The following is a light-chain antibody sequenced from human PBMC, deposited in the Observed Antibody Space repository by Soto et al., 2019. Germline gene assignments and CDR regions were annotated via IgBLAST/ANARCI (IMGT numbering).Light chain of an antibody. CDR3: QQYYFTPLT. Sequence: VVMTQSPESLTVSQGERATISCKSSQSVLYSSNDRNDVAWYQQKPGQPPKLLILWASTRESGVPDRFSGSGSGTDFTLNISSLQAEDVAVYYCQQYYFTPLTFGGGTKVEIK. J-gene: IGKJ4*01. CDR2: WAS. CDR1: QSVLYSSNDRND. V-gene: IGKV4-1*01.